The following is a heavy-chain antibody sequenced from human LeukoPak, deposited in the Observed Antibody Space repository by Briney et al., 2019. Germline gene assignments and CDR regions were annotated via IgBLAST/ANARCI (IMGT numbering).Heavy chain of an antibody. Sequence: GGSLRLSCAASGFTFSSYTMNWVRQPPGKGLEWVSNIGTSSTTIYYADSVKGRFTISRDNAKNSLYLKMNSLRADDTAVYYCASVDTAMVSDAFDIWGQGTMVTVSS. CDR2: IGTSSTTI. J-gene: IGHJ3*02. V-gene: IGHV3-48*01. D-gene: IGHD5-18*01. CDR1: GFTFSSYT. CDR3: ASVDTAMVSDAFDI.